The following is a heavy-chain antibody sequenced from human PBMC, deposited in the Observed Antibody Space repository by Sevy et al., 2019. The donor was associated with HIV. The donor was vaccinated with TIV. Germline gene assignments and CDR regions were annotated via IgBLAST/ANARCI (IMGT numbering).Heavy chain of an antibody. Sequence: GGSLRLSCAASGFTFSSYGMHWVRQAPGKGLEWVAVIWYDGSNKYYADSVKGRFTISRDNSKNPLYLQMNSLRAGETSVYYCARGADYGSGSYNMRRYYYYYGMDVWGQGTTVTVSS. CDR2: IWYDGSNK. D-gene: IGHD3-10*01. CDR1: GFTFSSYG. CDR3: ARGADYGSGSYNMRRYYYYYGMDV. J-gene: IGHJ6*02. V-gene: IGHV3-33*01.